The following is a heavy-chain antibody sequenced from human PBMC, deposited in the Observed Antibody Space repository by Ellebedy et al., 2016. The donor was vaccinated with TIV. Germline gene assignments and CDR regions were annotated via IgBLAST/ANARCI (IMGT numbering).Heavy chain of an antibody. CDR1: GFTFSAYW. D-gene: IGHD3-22*01. Sequence: GESLKISCAASGFTFSAYWMSWVRQAPGKGLEWVANIKQTGSEKNYVDSVKGRFTISRDDARDSLYLQMNSLRAEDTAVYYCARNLYDSGGYRPLDYWGQGTLVTVSS. V-gene: IGHV3-7*01. CDR2: IKQTGSEK. CDR3: ARNLYDSGGYRPLDY. J-gene: IGHJ4*02.